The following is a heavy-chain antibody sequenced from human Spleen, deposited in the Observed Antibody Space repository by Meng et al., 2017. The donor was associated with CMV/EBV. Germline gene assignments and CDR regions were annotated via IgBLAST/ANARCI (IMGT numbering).Heavy chain of an antibody. Sequence: SETLSLTCTVSGGSISSSNYYWGWIRQPPGKGLEWIESIDYSGSTDYNPSLKSRVTMSVDTSKNQFSLKLSSVTAADTAIYYCTRDTRSYYYDSSPYKTDAFDIWGQGTMVTVSS. CDR3: TRDTRSYYYDSSPYKTDAFDI. J-gene: IGHJ3*02. D-gene: IGHD3-22*01. V-gene: IGHV4-39*07. CDR2: IDYSGST. CDR1: GGSISSSNYY.